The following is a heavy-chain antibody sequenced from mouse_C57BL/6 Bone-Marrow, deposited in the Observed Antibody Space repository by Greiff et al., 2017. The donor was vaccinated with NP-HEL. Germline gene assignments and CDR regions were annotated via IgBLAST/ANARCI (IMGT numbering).Heavy chain of an antibody. Sequence: EVQLVESGGGLVKPGGSLKLSCAASGFTFSSYTMSWVRQTPEKRLEWVATISGGGGNTYYPDSVKGRFTISRDNAKTTLYLQMSSLRSEDTALYYCARHGDYGSSIYWYFDVWGTGTTVTVSA. J-gene: IGHJ1*03. V-gene: IGHV5-9*01. CDR2: ISGGGGNT. D-gene: IGHD1-1*01. CDR1: GFTFSSYT. CDR3: ARHGDYGSSIYWYFDV.